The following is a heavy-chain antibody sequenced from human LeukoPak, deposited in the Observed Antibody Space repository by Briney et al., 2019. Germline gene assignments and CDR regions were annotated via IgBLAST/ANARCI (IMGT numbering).Heavy chain of an antibody. Sequence: LSLTCAVYGGSFSGYYWSWIRQAPGKGLEWVSYISSSGSTIYYADSVKGRFTISRDNAKNSLYLQMNSLRAEDTAVYYCARLRDSGYYYYGMDVXXXGXTVTVSS. CDR3: ARLRDSGYYYYGMDV. CDR1: GGSFSGYY. J-gene: IGHJ6*01. CDR2: ISSSGSTI. V-gene: IGHV3-11*01. D-gene: IGHD2-21*01.